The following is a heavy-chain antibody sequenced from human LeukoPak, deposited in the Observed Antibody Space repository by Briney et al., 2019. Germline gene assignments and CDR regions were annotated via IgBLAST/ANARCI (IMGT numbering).Heavy chain of an antibody. D-gene: IGHD3-10*01. CDR3: ARECYGSDYDY. CDR2: INSDGSSA. Sequence: GGSLRLSCAASGFTFSNYWIHWVRQAPGKGLVWVSRINSDGSSASYADSVKGRFTISRDNAKNTLYLQMNSLRAEDTAVYYCARECYGSDYDYWGQGTLVTVSS. V-gene: IGHV3-74*01. J-gene: IGHJ4*02. CDR1: GFTFSNYW.